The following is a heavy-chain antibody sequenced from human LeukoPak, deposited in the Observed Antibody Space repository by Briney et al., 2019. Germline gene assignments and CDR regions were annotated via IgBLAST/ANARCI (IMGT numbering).Heavy chain of an antibody. D-gene: IGHD6-19*01. CDR2: ISAYNGNT. V-gene: IGHV1-18*01. J-gene: IGHJ4*02. CDR1: GYTFPSYG. CDR3: ARDQWLEADY. Sequence: ASVTVSCQACGYTFPSYGIRWLRQAPGQGGDGMGWISAYNGNTNYAQKLQGRVTITTDTSTSTAYVELRSLRSGDTAVYYCARDQWLEADYWGQGTLVTVSS.